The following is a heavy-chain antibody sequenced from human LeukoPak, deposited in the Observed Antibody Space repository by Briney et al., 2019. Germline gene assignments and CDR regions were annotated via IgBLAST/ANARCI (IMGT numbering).Heavy chain of an antibody. CDR2: YSGST. CDR1: SGSISSFY. Sequence: SETLSLTCTVSSGSISSFYWSWIRQPPGKGLEWIGYYSGSTNYNPSLKSRVTISVDTSKNQSSLKVNSVTAADTAVYYCARGGYYFAYWGQGTLVTVSS. CDR3: ARGGYYFAY. J-gene: IGHJ4*02. D-gene: IGHD3-22*01. V-gene: IGHV4-59*01.